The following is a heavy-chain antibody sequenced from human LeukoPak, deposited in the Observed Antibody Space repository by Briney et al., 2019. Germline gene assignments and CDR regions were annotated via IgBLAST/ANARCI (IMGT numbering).Heavy chain of an antibody. J-gene: IGHJ2*01. V-gene: IGHV4-34*01. CDR2: INHSGST. D-gene: IGHD5-24*01. Sequence: SETLSLTCAVYGGSFSGYYWSWIRQPPGKGLEWIGEINHSGSTNYNPSLKSRVTISVDTSKNQFSLKLSSVTAADTAVYYCARRSGRWLQFESHWYFDLWGRGTLVTVSS. CDR1: GGSFSGYY. CDR3: ARRSGRWLQFESHWYFDL.